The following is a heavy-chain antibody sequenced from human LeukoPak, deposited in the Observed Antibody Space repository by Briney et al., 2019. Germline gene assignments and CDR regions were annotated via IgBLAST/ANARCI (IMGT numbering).Heavy chain of an antibody. V-gene: IGHV3-11*04. D-gene: IGHD1-26*01. CDR1: GFTLTAYY. CDR2: IRDGGTTI. J-gene: IGHJ3*02. Sequence: GGSLRLSCAASGFTLTAYYMSWIRQAPGKGLQWLSYIRDGGTTIFYADSVKGRFTISRDNAKNSLYLQLSSLKGEDTAVYYCARVGKVGATGALDIWGQGTLVTVSS. CDR3: ARVGKVGATGALDI.